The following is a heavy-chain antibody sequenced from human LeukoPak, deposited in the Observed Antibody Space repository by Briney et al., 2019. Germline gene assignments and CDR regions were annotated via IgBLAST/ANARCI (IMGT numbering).Heavy chain of an antibody. CDR3: AREEDLWAAAGTIDY. Sequence: SVKVSCKASGGTFSSYATSWVRQAPGQGLEWMGRIIPIFGIANYAQKFQGRVTITADKSTSTAYMELSSLRSEDTAVYYCAREEDLWAAAGTIDYWGQGTLVTVSS. J-gene: IGHJ4*02. D-gene: IGHD6-13*01. CDR2: IIPIFGIA. CDR1: GGTFSSYA. V-gene: IGHV1-69*04.